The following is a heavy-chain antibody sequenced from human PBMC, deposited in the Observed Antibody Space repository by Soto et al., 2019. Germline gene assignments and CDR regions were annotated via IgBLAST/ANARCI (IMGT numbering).Heavy chain of an antibody. J-gene: IGHJ6*02. V-gene: IGHV4-59*01. Sequence: QVQLQESGPGLVKPSETLSLTCTVSGGSISSYYWSWIRQPPGKGLGWIGYIYYSGSTNYNPSLKSLDPISVDTSKNHFPLKLSYVTAADTAVYYCARDQDPKGCSGGSFYYYYGMDVWGQGTTVTVSS. CDR3: ARDQDPKGCSGGSFYYYYGMDV. CDR2: IYYSGST. D-gene: IGHD2-15*01. CDR1: GGSISSYY.